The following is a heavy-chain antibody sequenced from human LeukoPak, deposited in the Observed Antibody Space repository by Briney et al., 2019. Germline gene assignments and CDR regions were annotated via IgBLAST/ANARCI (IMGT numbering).Heavy chain of an antibody. Sequence: SSETLSLTCAVYGGSFSGYYWSWIRQPPGKGLEWIGEINHSGSTNYNPSLKSRVTISVDTSKNQFSLKLSSVTAADTAVYYCARGAVLWFGERGWFDPWGQGTLVTVSS. D-gene: IGHD3-10*01. V-gene: IGHV4-34*01. CDR1: GGSFSGYY. CDR3: ARGAVLWFGERGWFDP. J-gene: IGHJ5*02. CDR2: INHSGST.